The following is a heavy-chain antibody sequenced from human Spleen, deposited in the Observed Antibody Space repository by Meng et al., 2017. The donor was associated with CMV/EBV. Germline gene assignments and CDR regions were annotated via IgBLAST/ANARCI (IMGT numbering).Heavy chain of an antibody. CDR2: ISSSSSYI. CDR3: ARDSRNYYDSSGYPFKY. Sequence: EVQLVESGGGLVKPGGSLRLSCAASGFTFSSYSMNWVRQAPGKGLEWVSSISSSSSYIYYADSVKGRFTISRDNAKNSLYLQMNSLTAEDTAVYYCARDSRNYYDSSGYPFKYWDPGTMVTVSA. D-gene: IGHD3-22*01. V-gene: IGHV3-21*01. CDR1: GFTFSSYS. J-gene: IGHJ4*02.